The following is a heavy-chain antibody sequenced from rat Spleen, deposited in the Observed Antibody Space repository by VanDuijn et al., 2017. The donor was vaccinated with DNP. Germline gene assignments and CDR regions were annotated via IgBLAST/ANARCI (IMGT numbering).Heavy chain of an antibody. CDR3: ATSDGYGVAY. Sequence: EVQLVESGGGLVQPGRSLKLSCAASGFTFSDYAMAWVRQAPKKCLEWVATIIYDGSSTYYRDSVKGRFTISRDNAKSTLYLQMDSLRSEDTATDYGATSDGYGVAYWGKGTLVT. D-gene: IGHD1-7*01. V-gene: IGHV5-17*01. CDR2: IIYDGSST. J-gene: IGHJ3*01. CDR1: GFTFSDYA.